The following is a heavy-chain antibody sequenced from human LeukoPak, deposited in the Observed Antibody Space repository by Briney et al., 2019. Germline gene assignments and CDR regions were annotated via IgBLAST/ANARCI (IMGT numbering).Heavy chain of an antibody. J-gene: IGHJ5*02. CDR3: ARARYCSGGSCYSGKYNWFDP. Sequence: PSETLSLTCTVSGGSISSYYWSRIRQPAGKGLEWIGRIYTSGGTNYNPSLKSRVTMSVDTSKNQFSLKLGSVTAADTAVYYCARARYCSGGSCYSGKYNWFDPWGQGTLVTVSS. D-gene: IGHD2-15*01. V-gene: IGHV4-4*07. CDR2: IYTSGGT. CDR1: GGSISSYY.